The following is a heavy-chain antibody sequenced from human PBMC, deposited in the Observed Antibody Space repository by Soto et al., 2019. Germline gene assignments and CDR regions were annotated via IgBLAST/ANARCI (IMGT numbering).Heavy chain of an antibody. Sequence: PGGSLRLSCAASGFTFRIFAIQWVRQAPGKGLEWVAGISYDGTNTFYADSVKGRFTISRDNSKNLLYVQMHSLRSDDTAVYYCARGGDYNWHFDAFDIWGQGTMVTVSS. CDR1: GFTFRIFA. V-gene: IGHV3-30-3*01. D-gene: IGHD1-7*01. CDR3: ARGGDYNWHFDAFDI. J-gene: IGHJ3*02. CDR2: ISYDGTNT.